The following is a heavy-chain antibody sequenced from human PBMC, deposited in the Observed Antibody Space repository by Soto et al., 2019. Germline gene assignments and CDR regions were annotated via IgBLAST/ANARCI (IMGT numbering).Heavy chain of an antibody. Sequence: EVQLLESGGGLVQPGGSLRLSCAASGFTFSSYAMSWVRQAPGKGLEWVSAISGSGGSTYYADSVKGRFTISRDNSKNTLYLQMNSLRAEDTAVYYCAKDPLGSYDFWSGYPGANWFDPWGQGTLATVSS. CDR3: AKDPLGSYDFWSGYPGANWFDP. D-gene: IGHD3-3*01. CDR1: GFTFSSYA. V-gene: IGHV3-23*01. J-gene: IGHJ5*02. CDR2: ISGSGGST.